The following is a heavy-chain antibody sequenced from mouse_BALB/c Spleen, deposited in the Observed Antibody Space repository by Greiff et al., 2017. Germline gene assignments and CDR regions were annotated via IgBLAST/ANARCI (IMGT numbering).Heavy chain of an antibody. CDR2: ISSGGGST. Sequence: EVMLVESGGGLVKPGGSLKLSCAASGFAFSSYDMSWVRQTPEKRLEWVAYISSGGGSTYYPDTVKGRFTISRDNAKNTLYLQMSSLKSEDTAMYYCARQGYDTYAMDYWGQGTSVTVSS. CDR3: ARQGYDTYAMDY. J-gene: IGHJ4*01. V-gene: IGHV5-12-1*01. D-gene: IGHD2-2*01. CDR1: GFAFSSYD.